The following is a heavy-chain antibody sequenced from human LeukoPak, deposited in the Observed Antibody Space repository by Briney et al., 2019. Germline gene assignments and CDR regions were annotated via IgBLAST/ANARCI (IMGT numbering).Heavy chain of an antibody. D-gene: IGHD1-26*01. CDR2: INHSGST. CDR3: ARDSLGGGQYFDY. Sequence: SETLSLTCAVYGGSFSGYYWSWIRQPPGKGLGWIGEINHSGSTNYNPSLKSRVTISVDTSKNQFSLKLSSVTAADTAVYYCARDSLGGGQYFDYWGQGTLVTVSS. J-gene: IGHJ4*02. CDR1: GGSFSGYY. V-gene: IGHV4-34*01.